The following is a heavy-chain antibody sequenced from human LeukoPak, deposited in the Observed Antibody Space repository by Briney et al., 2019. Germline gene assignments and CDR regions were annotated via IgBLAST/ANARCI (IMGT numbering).Heavy chain of an antibody. CDR1: GFTFSSAW. CDR2: IKSKVDGGTT. Sequence: GGSLRLSWAPSGFTFSSAWMHWVRQAPGKGLEWVGRIKSKVDGGTTDYAAPVKGRFTIPRDDLENMLYLQMNSLKTEDTAVYYCIADTPPWNPYGLDYWGQGTLVTVSS. V-gene: IGHV3-15*07. CDR3: IADTPPWNPYGLDY. D-gene: IGHD1-1*01. J-gene: IGHJ4*02.